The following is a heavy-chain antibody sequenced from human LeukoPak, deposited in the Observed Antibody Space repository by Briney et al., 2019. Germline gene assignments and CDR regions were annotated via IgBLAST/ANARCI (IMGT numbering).Heavy chain of an antibody. V-gene: IGHV4-38-2*01. J-gene: IGHJ4*02. CDR2: IYHSGST. Sequence: SETLSLTCAVSGYSISSGYYWGWIRQPPGKGLEWIGSIYHSGSTYYNPSLKSRVTISVDTSKHQFSLKLSSVTAADTAVYYCARYSGYASYYFDYWGQGALVTVSS. CDR1: GYSISSGYY. D-gene: IGHD5-12*01. CDR3: ARYSGYASYYFDY.